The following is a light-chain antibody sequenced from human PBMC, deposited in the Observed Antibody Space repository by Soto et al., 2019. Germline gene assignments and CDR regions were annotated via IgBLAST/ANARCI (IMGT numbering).Light chain of an antibody. J-gene: IGLJ1*01. V-gene: IGLV2-8*01. CDR1: SSDVGGYNY. CDR3: SSYAGSIHYV. CDR2: EVS. Sequence: QSVLTQPPSASGSPGQSVTISCTGTSSDVGGYNYVSWYQQHPGKAPKLMVYEVSQRPSGVPDRFSGSKSGNTASLTVSGRQAEDEADYYCSSYAGSIHYVFGTGTKVTVL.